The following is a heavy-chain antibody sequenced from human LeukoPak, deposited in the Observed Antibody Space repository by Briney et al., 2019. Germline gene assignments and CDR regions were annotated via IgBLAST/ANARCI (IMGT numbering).Heavy chain of an antibody. D-gene: IGHD5-24*01. CDR3: ATPDVYNRGRFDY. J-gene: IGHJ4*02. CDR2: FDPEDGET. V-gene: IGHV1-24*01. CDR1: GYTLTELS. Sequence: AASVKVSCKVSGYTLTELSMHWVRQAPGKGLEWMGGFDPEDGETIYAQRFQGRVTMTEDTSTDTAYMELSSLRSEDTAVYYCATPDVYNRGRFDYWGQGTLVTVSS.